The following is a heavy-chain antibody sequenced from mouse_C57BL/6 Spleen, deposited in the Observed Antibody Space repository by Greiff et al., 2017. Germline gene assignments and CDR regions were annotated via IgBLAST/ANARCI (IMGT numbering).Heavy chain of an antibody. Sequence: QVQLQQPGAELVMPGASVKLSCKASGYTFTSYWMHWVKQRPGQGLEWIGEIDPSDSYTNYNQKFKGKSTLTVDKSSSTAYMQLSSLTSEDSAVYFCATYYYGRAMDYWGQGTSVTVSS. D-gene: IGHD1-1*01. CDR3: ATYYYGRAMDY. J-gene: IGHJ4*01. CDR1: GYTFTSYW. CDR2: IDPSDSYT. V-gene: IGHV1-69*01.